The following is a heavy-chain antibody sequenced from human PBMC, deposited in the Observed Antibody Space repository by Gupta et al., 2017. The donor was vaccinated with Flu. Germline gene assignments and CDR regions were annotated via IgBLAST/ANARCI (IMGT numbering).Heavy chain of an antibody. CDR3: AVYPRDDWFDP. V-gene: IGHV3-23*01. CDR1: FTFSRYD. D-gene: IGHD3-10*01. CDR2: ISDGGDRT. Sequence: FTFSRYDMSWVRQAAGKGLEWVSAISDGGDRTYYAESVRGRFTIARDNAKNTLYLQMNSLRPEDTAIYCCAVYPRDDWFDPWGQGTLVTVSS. J-gene: IGHJ5*02.